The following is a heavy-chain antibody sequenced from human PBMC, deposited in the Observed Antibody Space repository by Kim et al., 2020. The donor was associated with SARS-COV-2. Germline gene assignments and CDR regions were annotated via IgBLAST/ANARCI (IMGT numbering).Heavy chain of an antibody. V-gene: IGHV5-51*01. CDR1: GYSFSTYW. CDR3: ARGTGGYCSSTSCLQYFQH. D-gene: IGHD2-2*01. Sequence: GESLKISCKGSGYSFSTYWSGWVRQMPGKGLEWMGIIYPGDSDTRYSPSFQGQVTISADKSISTAYLQWSSLKASDSAMYYCARGTGGYCSSTSCLQYFQHWGQGTLVTVSS. J-gene: IGHJ1*01. CDR2: IYPGDSDT.